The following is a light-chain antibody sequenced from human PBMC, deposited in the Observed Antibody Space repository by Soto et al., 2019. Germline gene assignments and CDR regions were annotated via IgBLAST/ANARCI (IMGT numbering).Light chain of an antibody. J-gene: IGKJ1*01. V-gene: IGKV3-11*01. CDR2: DAS. Sequence: IVLTQSPATLALSPGERATLSCRASQSVSRYLAWYQQKPGQAPRLLVYDASNRAAGIPTRFSGSGSGTDFTLTISSLEPEDFAVYYCQQRSNWPTFGQGTKVDIK. CDR3: QQRSNWPT. CDR1: QSVSRY.